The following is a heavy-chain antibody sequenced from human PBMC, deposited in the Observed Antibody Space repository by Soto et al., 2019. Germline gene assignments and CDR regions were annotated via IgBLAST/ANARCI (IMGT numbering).Heavy chain of an antibody. CDR1: GFTFSNAW. CDR3: TTESPKYYDFWSGYYGMDV. D-gene: IGHD3-3*01. J-gene: IGHJ6*02. CDR2: IKSKTDGGTT. V-gene: IGHV3-15*07. Sequence: GGSLRLSCAASGFTFSNAWMNWVRQAPGKGLEWVGRIKSKTDGGTTDYAAPVKGRFTISRADSKNTLYLQMNSLKTEDTAVYYCTTESPKYYDFWSGYYGMDVWGQGTTVTVSS.